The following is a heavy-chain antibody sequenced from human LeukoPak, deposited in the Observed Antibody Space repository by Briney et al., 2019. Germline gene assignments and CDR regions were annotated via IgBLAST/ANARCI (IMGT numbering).Heavy chain of an antibody. Sequence: GRSLRLSCAASGFTFSNFAMHWVRQAPGKGLEWVAIISYDGSNKYYADSVKGRFTISRDNSKNTLYLQMNSLRAEDTAVYYCARVGRGYSFNVYYFDYWGQGTLVTVSS. D-gene: IGHD5-18*01. V-gene: IGHV3-30*04. CDR1: GFTFSNFA. J-gene: IGHJ4*02. CDR2: ISYDGSNK. CDR3: ARVGRGYSFNVYYFDY.